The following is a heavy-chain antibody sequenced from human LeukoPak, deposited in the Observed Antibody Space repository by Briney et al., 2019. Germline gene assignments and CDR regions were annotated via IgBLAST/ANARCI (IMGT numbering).Heavy chain of an antibody. D-gene: IGHD2-15*01. CDR3: ARDREDIVVVVAALPGAFDI. V-gene: IGHV1-69*05. J-gene: IGHJ3*02. CDR1: GGTFSSYA. CDR2: IIPIFGTA. Sequence: SVKVSCKASGGTFSSYAISWVRQAPGQGLEWMGRIIPIFGTANYAQKFQGRVTITTDESTSTAYMELSSLRSEDTAVYYCARDREDIVVVVAALPGAFDIWGQGTTVTVSS.